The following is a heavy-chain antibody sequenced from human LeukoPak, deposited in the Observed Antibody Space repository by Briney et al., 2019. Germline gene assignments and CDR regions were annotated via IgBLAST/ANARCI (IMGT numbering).Heavy chain of an antibody. CDR3: TRRTRGGRYYFDY. J-gene: IGHJ4*02. Sequence: GGSLGLSCTASGFTFGDYAMSWFRQAPGKGLEWVGFIGSKAYGGTTEYAASVKGRFTISRDDSKSIAYLQMNSLKTEDTAVYYCTRRTRGGRYYFDYWGQGTLVTVSS. CDR1: GFTFGDYA. CDR2: IGSKAYGGTT. D-gene: IGHD2-15*01. V-gene: IGHV3-49*03.